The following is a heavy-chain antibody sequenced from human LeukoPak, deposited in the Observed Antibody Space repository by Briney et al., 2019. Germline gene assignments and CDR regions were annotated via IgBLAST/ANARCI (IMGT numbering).Heavy chain of an antibody. J-gene: IGHJ2*01. CDR2: IYTSGST. Sequence: SETLSLTCTVSGGSISSYYWSWIRQPAGKGLEWIGRIYTSGSTNYNPSLKSRVTMSVDTSKNRFSLKLSSVTAADTAVYYCARASDSYGYQWYFDLWGRGTLVTVSS. CDR3: ARASDSYGYQWYFDL. D-gene: IGHD5-18*01. V-gene: IGHV4-4*07. CDR1: GGSISSYY.